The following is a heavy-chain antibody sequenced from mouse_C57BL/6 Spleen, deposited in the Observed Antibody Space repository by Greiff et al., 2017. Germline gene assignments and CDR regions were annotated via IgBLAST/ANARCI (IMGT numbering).Heavy chain of an antibody. CDR1: GFSLTSYG. V-gene: IGHV2-3*01. J-gene: IGHJ4*01. Sequence: VKLQESGPGLVAPSQSLSITCTVSGFSLTSYGVSWVRQTPGKGLEWLGVIWGDGSTNYHSALISRLSISKDNSKSQVFLKLNSLQTDDTATYYCAKKRGHYYGSSYYAMDYWGQGTSVTVSS. D-gene: IGHD1-1*01. CDR2: IWGDGST. CDR3: AKKRGHYYGSSYYAMDY.